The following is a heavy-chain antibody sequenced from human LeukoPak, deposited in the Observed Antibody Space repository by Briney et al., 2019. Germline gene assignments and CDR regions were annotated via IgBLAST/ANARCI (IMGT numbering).Heavy chain of an antibody. CDR1: GGTFSSYT. Sequence: ASVKVSCKASGGTFSSYTISWVRQAPGQGLEWMGRIIPILGIANYAQKFQGRVTITADKPTSTAYMELSSLRSEDTAVYYCARGPDCSSTSCYTEAFDYWGQGTLVTVSS. CDR2: IIPILGIA. J-gene: IGHJ4*02. V-gene: IGHV1-69*02. CDR3: ARGPDCSSTSCYTEAFDY. D-gene: IGHD2-2*02.